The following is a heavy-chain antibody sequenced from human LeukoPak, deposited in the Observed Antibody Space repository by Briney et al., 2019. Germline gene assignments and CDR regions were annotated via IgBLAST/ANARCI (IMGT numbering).Heavy chain of an antibody. J-gene: IGHJ6*02. CDR1: GFTFSSYE. CDR3: ARVQYWGSSRTYGMDV. V-gene: IGHV3-48*03. Sequence: PGGSLRLSCAASGFTFSSYEMNWVRQAPGKGLEWVSYISSNGSTIYYADSVKGRFTISRDNAKNSLYLQMNSLRAEDTAVYYCARVQYWGSSRTYGMDVWGQGTTVTVSS. D-gene: IGHD7-27*01. CDR2: ISSNGSTI.